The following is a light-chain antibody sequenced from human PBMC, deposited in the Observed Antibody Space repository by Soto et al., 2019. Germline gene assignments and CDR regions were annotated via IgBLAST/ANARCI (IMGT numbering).Light chain of an antibody. V-gene: IGKV3-15*01. Sequence: EIVMTQSPATLSVSPGETATLSCRASQSVNSNLAWYQQKPGQAPRLLISDASTRAAGLPARFSGSGSGTEFTPTISRLQSEDFAVYFCQQSNNWPKTFGQGTKVEIK. CDR2: DAS. J-gene: IGKJ1*01. CDR1: QSVNSN. CDR3: QQSNNWPKT.